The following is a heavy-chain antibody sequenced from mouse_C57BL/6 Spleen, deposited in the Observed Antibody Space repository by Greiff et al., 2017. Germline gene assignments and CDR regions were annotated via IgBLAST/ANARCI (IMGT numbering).Heavy chain of an antibody. CDR2: IYPGDGDT. D-gene: IGHD2-1*01. CDR3: AREEDGNYSWFAY. V-gene: IGHV1-80*01. Sequence: VKLQESGAELVKPGASVKISCKASGYAFSSYWMNWVKQRPGKGLEWIGQIYPGDGDTNYNGKFKGKATLTADKSSSTAYMQLSSLTSEDSAVYFCAREEDGNYSWFAYWGQGTLVTVSA. J-gene: IGHJ3*01. CDR1: GYAFSSYW.